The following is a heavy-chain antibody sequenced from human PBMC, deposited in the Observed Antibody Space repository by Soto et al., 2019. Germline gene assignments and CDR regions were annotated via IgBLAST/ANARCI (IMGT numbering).Heavy chain of an antibody. CDR3: ARINSGWGTLSPYPLDY. CDR2: ISSSSSYI. Sequence: SVGSLRLSCAASGFIFSRSAMNWVRQAPGKGLEWVSSISSSSSYIYYADSVKGRFTISRDNAKNSLYLQMNSLRAEDTAVYYCARINSGWGTLSPYPLDYWGQGALVTSPQ. J-gene: IGHJ4*02. D-gene: IGHD6-19*01. V-gene: IGHV3-21*01. CDR1: GFIFSRSA.